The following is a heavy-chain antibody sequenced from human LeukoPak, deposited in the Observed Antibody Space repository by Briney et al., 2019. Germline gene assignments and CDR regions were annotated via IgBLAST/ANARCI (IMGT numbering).Heavy chain of an antibody. CDR2: IYTSGST. CDR3: ARVLYYYDSSGYYYYYYYYMDV. V-gene: IGHV4-61*02. Sequence: PSETLSLTCTVSGGSISSGSYYWSWIRQPAGKGLEWIGRIYTSGSTNYNPSLKSRVTISVDTSKNQFSLKLSSVTAADTAVYYCARVLYYYDSSGYYYYYYYYMDVWGKGTTVTVSS. J-gene: IGHJ6*03. CDR1: GGSISSGSYY. D-gene: IGHD3-22*01.